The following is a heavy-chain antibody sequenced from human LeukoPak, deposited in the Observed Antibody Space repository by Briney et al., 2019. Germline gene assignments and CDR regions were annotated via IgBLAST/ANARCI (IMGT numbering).Heavy chain of an antibody. D-gene: IGHD1-26*01. CDR3: ARTFSESYYYYGMDV. CDR2: VYYSGRT. J-gene: IGHJ6*02. CDR1: GGSISSYY. Sequence: SETLSLTCTVSGGSISSYYWSWIRQPPGKGLEWIGYVYYSGRTNYNPSLKSRVTISVDTSKNQFSLKLSSVTAADTAVYYCARTFSESYYYYGMDVGGHGTTVTVSS. V-gene: IGHV4-59*01.